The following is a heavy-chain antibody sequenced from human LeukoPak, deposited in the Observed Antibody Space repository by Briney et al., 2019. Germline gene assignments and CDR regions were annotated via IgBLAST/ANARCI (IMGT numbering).Heavy chain of an antibody. CDR3: VKAWDSGSSIYDY. CDR1: GFTFSDHY. D-gene: IGHD6-13*01. V-gene: IGHV3-11*01. CDR2: ISSSGTTI. Sequence: GGSLRLSCAASGFTFSDHYMSWIRQAPGKGLEWLSYISSSGTTIYYTDSVKGRFTISRDNAKNSLYLQMDSLRAEDTAVYHCVKAWDSGSSIYDYWGQGTLVTVSS. J-gene: IGHJ4*02.